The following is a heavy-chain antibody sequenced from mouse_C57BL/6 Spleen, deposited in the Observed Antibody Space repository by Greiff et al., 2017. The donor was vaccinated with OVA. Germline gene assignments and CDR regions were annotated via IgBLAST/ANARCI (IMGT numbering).Heavy chain of an antibody. Sequence: EVQLQQSGAELVKPGASVKLSCTASGFNIKDYYMHWVKQRTEQGLEWIGRIDPEDGETKYAPKFPGKAPITADTSSNTAYLQLSSLTSEDTAVYYCARSEYYGSSYYAMDYWGQGTSVTVSS. CDR3: ARSEYYGSSYYAMDY. V-gene: IGHV14-2*01. CDR2: IDPEDGET. CDR1: GFNIKDYY. J-gene: IGHJ4*01. D-gene: IGHD1-1*01.